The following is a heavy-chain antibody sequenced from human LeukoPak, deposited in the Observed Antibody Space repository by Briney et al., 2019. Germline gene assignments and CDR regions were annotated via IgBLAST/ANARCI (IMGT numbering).Heavy chain of an antibody. CDR2: ITSSGSAI. CDR3: AKGLGYFDKYYFDY. Sequence: PGGSLRLSCAASGFTFSSYGMNWVRQAPGKGLEWVSYITSSGSAIYYAGSVKGRFTISRDNAKNSLYLQMSSLRAEDTAVYYCAKGLGYFDKYYFDYWGQGTLVTVSS. V-gene: IGHV3-48*03. J-gene: IGHJ4*02. CDR1: GFTFSSYG. D-gene: IGHD3-3*01.